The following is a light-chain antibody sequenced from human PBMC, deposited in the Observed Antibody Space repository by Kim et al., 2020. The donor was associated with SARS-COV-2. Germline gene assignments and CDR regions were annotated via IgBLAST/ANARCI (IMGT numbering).Light chain of an antibody. J-gene: IGKJ4*01. V-gene: IGKV3-15*01. CDR1: QSVKNN. Sequence: IVMTQSPATLSVSPGERVTLSCRASQSVKNNLAWYQQRPGQAPRLLIYGASTRATDISARFSGSGSGTEFTLTIRSLQSEDLGVYYCQQYNDWPLLTFGGGTKGDIK. CDR2: GAS. CDR3: QQYNDWPLLT.